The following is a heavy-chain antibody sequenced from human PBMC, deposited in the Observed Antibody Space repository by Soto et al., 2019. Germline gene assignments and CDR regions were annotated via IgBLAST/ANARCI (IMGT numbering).Heavy chain of an antibody. J-gene: IGHJ5*02. CDR3: ARLVASYQSLDP. CDR2: INHSGST. V-gene: IGHV4-34*01. D-gene: IGHD2-2*01. CDR1: GGSFSGYY. Sequence: SETLSLTCAVYGGSFSGYYWTWIRQPPGTGLEWIGEINHSGSTNYNPSLKSRVTISLETSKNQFSLKLTSVTAADTAVYYCARLVASYQSLDPWGPGTLVTVSS.